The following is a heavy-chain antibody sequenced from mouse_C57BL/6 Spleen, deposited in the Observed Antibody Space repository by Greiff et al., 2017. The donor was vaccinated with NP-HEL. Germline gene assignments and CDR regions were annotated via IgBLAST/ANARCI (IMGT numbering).Heavy chain of an antibody. CDR1: GYTFTSYW. D-gene: IGHD2-1*01. CDR3: ARYGSGFGY. J-gene: IGHJ2*01. CDR2: IYPGSGST. V-gene: IGHV1-55*01. Sequence: VKLQQPGAELVKPGASVKMSCKASGYTFTSYWITWVKRRPGQGLEWIGDIYPGSGSTNYNEKFKSKATLTVDTSSSTAYMQLSSLTSEDSAVYYCARYGSGFGYWGQGTTLTVSS.